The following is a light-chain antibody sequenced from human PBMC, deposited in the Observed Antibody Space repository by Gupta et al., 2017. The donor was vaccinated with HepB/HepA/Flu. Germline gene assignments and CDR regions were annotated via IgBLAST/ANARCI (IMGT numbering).Light chain of an antibody. Sequence: QSALTQPASVSGSPGQSITISCTGPSSDVGGYNYVSWYQQHPGKAPKLMIYDVSNRPSGVSNRFSGSKSGNTASLTISGLQAEDEADYYCSSYTSSSTLVVVGGGTKLTVL. J-gene: IGLJ2*01. V-gene: IGLV2-14*03. CDR2: DVS. CDR3: SSYTSSSTLVV. CDR1: SSDVGGYNY.